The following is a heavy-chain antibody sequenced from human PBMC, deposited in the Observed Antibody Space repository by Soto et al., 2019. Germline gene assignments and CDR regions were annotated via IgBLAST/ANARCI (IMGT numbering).Heavy chain of an antibody. CDR1: GFIFENFG. CDR3: AKNQGVELVPLATVDWFDP. J-gene: IGHJ5*02. CDR2: ISGSGFKK. D-gene: IGHD1-26*01. V-gene: IGHV3-23*01. Sequence: GGSLRLSCAASGFIFENFGMSWVRQAPGKGLEWISSISGSGFKKYYADSVKGRFTISRDISKSTVYLELNNLSAEDTAVYHCAKNQGVELVPLATVDWFDPWGQGSLVTVSS.